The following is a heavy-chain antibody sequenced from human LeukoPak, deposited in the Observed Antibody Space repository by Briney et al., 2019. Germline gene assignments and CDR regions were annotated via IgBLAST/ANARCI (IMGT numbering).Heavy chain of an antibody. D-gene: IGHD1-14*01. V-gene: IGHV3-30*03. CDR1: GFTFSSYG. Sequence: GGSLRLSCAASGFTFSSYGMHWVRQAPGKGLEWVAVISYDGSNKYYADSVKGRFTISRDNSKNTLYLQMNSLRAEDTAVYYCARDSDHAFDFWGQGTLVTVSS. J-gene: IGHJ4*02. CDR3: ARDSDHAFDF. CDR2: ISYDGSNK.